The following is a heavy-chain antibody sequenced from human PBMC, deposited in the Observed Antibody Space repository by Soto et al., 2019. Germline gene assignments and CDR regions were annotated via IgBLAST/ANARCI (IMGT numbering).Heavy chain of an antibody. CDR2: TYITGDT. Sequence: LETLSLTCRVSGDSISSYYWSWIRQSAGKGREWIGRTYITGDTNYNPSLKSRVTMSVDTSRHQLSLHLSSVTAADTAVYYCAREYTETVDGPTPFYFDYWGQGTPVTVSS. CDR3: AREYTETVDGPTPFYFDY. V-gene: IGHV4-4*07. CDR1: GDSISSYY. D-gene: IGHD6-19*01. J-gene: IGHJ4*02.